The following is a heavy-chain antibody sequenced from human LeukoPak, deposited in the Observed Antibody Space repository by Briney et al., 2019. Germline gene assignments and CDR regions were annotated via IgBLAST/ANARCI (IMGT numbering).Heavy chain of an antibody. CDR2: ISAYNGNT. CDR1: GYTFTSYG. CDR3: ARLDYYDSSGYYSCDY. D-gene: IGHD3-22*01. J-gene: IGHJ4*02. Sequence: ASVKVSCKASGYTFTSYGISWVRQAPGQGLEWMGWISAYNGNTNYAQKLQGRVTMTTDTSTSTAYMELRSLGSDDTAVYYCARLDYYDSSGYYSCDYWGQGTLVTVSS. V-gene: IGHV1-18*01.